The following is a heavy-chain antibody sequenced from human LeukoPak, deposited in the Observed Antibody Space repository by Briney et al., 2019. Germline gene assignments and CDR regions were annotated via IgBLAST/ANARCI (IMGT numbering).Heavy chain of an antibody. J-gene: IGHJ6*02. CDR2: ISGSGGST. CDR1: GFTFSSYA. Sequence: GGSLRLSCAASGFTFSSYAMSWVRQAPGKGLEWVSAISGSGGSTYYADSVKGRFTISRDNSKNTLYLQMNSLRAEDTAVYYCAKARGTDYYYYYGMDVWGQGTTVIVSS. CDR3: AKARGTDYYYYYGMDV. V-gene: IGHV3-23*01.